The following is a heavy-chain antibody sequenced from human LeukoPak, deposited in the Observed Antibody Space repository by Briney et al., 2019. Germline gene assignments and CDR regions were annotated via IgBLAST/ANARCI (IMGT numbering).Heavy chain of an antibody. V-gene: IGHV3-48*02. CDR2: ISSSSSTI. D-gene: IGHD6-6*01. CDR1: EFTPSPNT. Sequence: PGGSLRLSCAASEFTPSPNTLNWFRKAPGKGLHWFSYISSSSSTIYYADSVKGRFTISRDNAKNSLYLQMNSLRDEDTAVYYCAREYSSSSGRAFDIWGQGTMVTVSS. CDR3: AREYSSSSGRAFDI. J-gene: IGHJ3*02.